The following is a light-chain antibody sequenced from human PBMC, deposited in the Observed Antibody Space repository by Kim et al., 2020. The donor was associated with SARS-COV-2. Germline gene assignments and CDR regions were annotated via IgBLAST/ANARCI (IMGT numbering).Light chain of an antibody. CDR1: SSNIGSNH. CDR3: AAWDVSLSVVV. J-gene: IGLJ2*01. V-gene: IGLV1-47*01. Sequence: ELTQPPSASGTPGQRVTISFSGSSSNIGSNHVYWYQQFPGTAPKLLIYTNSQRPSGVPDRFSGSRSGTSASLAIRGLRSEDEADYYCAAWDVSLSVVVFGGGTQLPVL. CDR2: TNS.